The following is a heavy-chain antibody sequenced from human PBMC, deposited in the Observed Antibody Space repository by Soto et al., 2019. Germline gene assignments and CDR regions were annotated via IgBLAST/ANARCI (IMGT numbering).Heavy chain of an antibody. V-gene: IGHV3-74*01. J-gene: IGHJ4*02. Sequence: EAQLVQSGGGLVQPGGSMRLSCAASGFTFSDYWMHWVRQTPGKGLVWVSSIKFDGSRTYYADSVKGRFSISRDNAKNTLYLQMISLSAEDTALYYCARDEGDAMVRGYDNWGQGTLVTVSS. CDR1: GFTFSDYW. D-gene: IGHD3-10*01. CDR3: ARDEGDAMVRGYDN. CDR2: IKFDGSRT.